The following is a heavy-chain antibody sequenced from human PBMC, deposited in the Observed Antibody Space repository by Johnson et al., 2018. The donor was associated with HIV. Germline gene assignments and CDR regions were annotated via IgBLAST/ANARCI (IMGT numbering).Heavy chain of an antibody. V-gene: IGHV3-30-3*01. CDR2: VSYDGRNQ. Sequence: QMQLVESGGGVVQPGTSLRLSCAASGFTFTRFAMHWVRQAPGTGLEWVALVSYDGRNQYHADSVKGRFTISRDNSKNTLYLQLNSLRAEDTAVFYCARGALGDWVDAFDIWGQGTMVTVSS. J-gene: IGHJ3*02. CDR3: ARGALGDWVDAFDI. CDR1: GFTFTRFA. D-gene: IGHD3-16*01.